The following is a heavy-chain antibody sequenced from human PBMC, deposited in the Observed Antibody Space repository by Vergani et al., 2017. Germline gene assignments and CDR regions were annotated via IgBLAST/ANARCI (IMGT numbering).Heavy chain of an antibody. Sequence: QITLRESGHTLVKPTQTLTLTCTFSGFSLTTGGAGVGWIRQPPGRAVEWLAFVYWNDDEHYSPSLKSRVTITKDTSKNEVILTMATMDPVDTATYYCVHRLGYFYWDGAFVGWVAGTMVTVCS. J-gene: IGHJ3*01. D-gene: IGHD3-9*01. CDR2: VYWNDDE. CDR3: VHRLGYFYWDGAFVG. CDR1: GFSLTTGGAG. V-gene: IGHV2-5*01.